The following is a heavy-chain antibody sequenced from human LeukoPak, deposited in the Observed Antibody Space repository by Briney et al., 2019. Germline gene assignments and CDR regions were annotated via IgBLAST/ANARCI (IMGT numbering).Heavy chain of an antibody. Sequence: PGGSLRLSCAASGFXFSSYSINWVRQAPGKGLEWVSFITSSTTNIYYADSVKGRFTISRDNAQDSLYLHMSSLRDEDTAVYYCARGDGFHHFDYWGQGALVTVSS. CDR1: GFXFSSYS. J-gene: IGHJ4*02. CDR2: ITSSTTNI. CDR3: ARGDGFHHFDY. V-gene: IGHV3-48*02. D-gene: IGHD5-24*01.